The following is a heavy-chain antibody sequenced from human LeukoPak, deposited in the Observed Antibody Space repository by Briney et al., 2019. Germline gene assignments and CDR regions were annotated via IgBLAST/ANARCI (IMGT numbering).Heavy chain of an antibody. J-gene: IGHJ4*02. CDR3: ARNGFFSLDH. V-gene: IGHV4-4*02. CDR1: GFTFSSYW. CDR2: IYYSGST. Sequence: GSLRLSCAASGFTFSSYWMIWVRQAPGTGLEWIGEIYYSGSTNYNPSLRSRVTISVDKSKNQFSLNLKSVTAADTAVYYCARNGFFSLDHWGQGTLVTVSS. D-gene: IGHD2-2*03.